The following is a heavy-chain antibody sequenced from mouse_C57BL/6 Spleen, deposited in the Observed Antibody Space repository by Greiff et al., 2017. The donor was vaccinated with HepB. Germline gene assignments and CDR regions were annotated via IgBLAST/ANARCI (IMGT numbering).Heavy chain of an antibody. D-gene: IGHD2-1*01. CDR2: ISDGGSYT. CDR3: ARDYYGNYEWYFDV. V-gene: IGHV5-4*01. CDR1: GFTFSSYA. J-gene: IGHJ1*03. Sequence: EVHLVESGGGLVKPGGSLKLSCAASGFTFSSYAMSWVRQTPEKRLEWVATISDGGSYTYYPDNVKGRFTISRDNAKNNLYLQMSHLKSEDTAMYYCARDYYGNYEWYFDVWGTGTTVTVSS.